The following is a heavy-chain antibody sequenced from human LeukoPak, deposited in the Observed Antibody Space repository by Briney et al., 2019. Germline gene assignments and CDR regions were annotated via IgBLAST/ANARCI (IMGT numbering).Heavy chain of an antibody. V-gene: IGHV3-15*01. J-gene: IGHJ3*02. Sequence: GGSLRLSCAASGFTFSDAWMSWVRQAPGKGLEWVARIKSKTDGGTTDYAAPVKGRFTISRDDSKSIAYLQMNSLKTEDTAVHYCTSSGWYVDFASLDAFDIWGQGTMVTVSS. CDR1: GFTFSDAW. CDR2: IKSKTDGGTT. CDR3: TSSGWYVDFASLDAFDI. D-gene: IGHD6-19*01.